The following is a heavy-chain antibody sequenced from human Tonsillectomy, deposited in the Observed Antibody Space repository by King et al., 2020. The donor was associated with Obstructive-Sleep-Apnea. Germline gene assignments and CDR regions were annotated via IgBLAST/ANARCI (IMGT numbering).Heavy chain of an antibody. CDR3: ARECGDWLVDS. CDR2: ISSTGTYI. D-gene: IGHD6-19*01. Sequence: VQLVESGGGVVKPGGSLRLSCAASGFTFTDYDYYMSWIRQAPGKGLEWVAYISSTGTYIKYADSLKGRFTISRDNAANSVYLQMNSLRADDTALYFCARECGDWLVDSWGQGTLVIVSS. V-gene: IGHV3-11*06. J-gene: IGHJ4*02. CDR1: GFTFTDYDYY.